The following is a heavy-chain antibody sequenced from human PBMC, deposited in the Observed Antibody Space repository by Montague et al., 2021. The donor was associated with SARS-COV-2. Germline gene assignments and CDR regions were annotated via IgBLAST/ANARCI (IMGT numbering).Heavy chain of an antibody. V-gene: IGHV4-30-2*01. D-gene: IGHD3-10*01. Sequence: TLSLTCAVSGGSISSGGYSWNWIRQPPGKGLEWIGYIYRSGSTYYNPSLKSRVTISLDSSKNQFSLNLTSVTAADTAVYYCARGSMVRGGKVYYGVDVWGQGTTVTVSS. CDR2: IYRSGST. CDR1: GGSISSGGYS. J-gene: IGHJ6*02. CDR3: ARGSMVRGGKVYYGVDV.